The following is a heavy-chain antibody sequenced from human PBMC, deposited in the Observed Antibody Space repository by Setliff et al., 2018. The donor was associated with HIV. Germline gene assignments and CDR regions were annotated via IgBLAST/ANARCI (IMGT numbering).Heavy chain of an antibody. D-gene: IGHD3-16*02. J-gene: IGHJ4*02. CDR2: MNPNSGNT. CDR3: ARAYYDSVWGSHRYRFYYFDY. Sequence: ASVKVSCKASGYTFTKFDINWVRQATGQGLEWMGWMNPNSGNTGFAQKFQGRVTMTRNTSISTAYMELRSLRSEETAVYFCARAYYDSVWGSHRYRFYYFDYWGQGSLVTVSS. V-gene: IGHV1-8*01. CDR1: GYTFTKFD.